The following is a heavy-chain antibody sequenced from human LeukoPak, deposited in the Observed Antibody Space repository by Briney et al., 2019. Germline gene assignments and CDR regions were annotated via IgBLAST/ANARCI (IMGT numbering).Heavy chain of an antibody. V-gene: IGHV3-30*18. Sequence: GGALRLSCAASGFTFSSYGMHWVRQAPGKGLEWVAVISYDGSNKYYADSVKGRFTISRDNSKNTLYLQMNSLRAEDTAVYYCAKDLYLTGYSFDYWGQGTLVTVSS. D-gene: IGHD3-9*01. J-gene: IGHJ4*02. CDR1: GFTFSSYG. CDR2: ISYDGSNK. CDR3: AKDLYLTGYSFDY.